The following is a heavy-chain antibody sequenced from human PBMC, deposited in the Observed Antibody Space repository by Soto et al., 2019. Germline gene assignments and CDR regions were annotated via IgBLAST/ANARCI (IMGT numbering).Heavy chain of an antibody. D-gene: IGHD3-9*01. J-gene: IGHJ6*02. Sequence: GSLRLSCVASGFAFRSYGMNWVRQAPGKGLEWVSSISTSSSAIYYTDSVKGRFTISRDNARNSLYLQMKSLRAEDTAVYFCARDGADYDILTGYYDYYYHGMDVWGQGTTVTVSS. CDR3: ARDGADYDILTGYYDYYYHGMDV. V-gene: IGHV3-21*06. CDR2: ISTSSSAI. CDR1: GFAFRSYG.